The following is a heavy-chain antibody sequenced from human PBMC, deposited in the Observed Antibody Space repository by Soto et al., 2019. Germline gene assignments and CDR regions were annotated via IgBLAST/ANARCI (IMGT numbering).Heavy chain of an antibody. D-gene: IGHD3-22*01. Sequence: GASVKVSCKASGGTFSSYAVSWVRQAPGQGLEWMGGIIPIFGTANYAQKFQGRVTITADESTSTAYMELSSLRSEDTAVYYCATSPLSYYYASSGSTPDFWGQGTLVTVSS. V-gene: IGHV1-69*13. CDR3: ATSPLSYYYASSGSTPDF. CDR1: GGTFSSYA. CDR2: IIPIFGTA. J-gene: IGHJ4*02.